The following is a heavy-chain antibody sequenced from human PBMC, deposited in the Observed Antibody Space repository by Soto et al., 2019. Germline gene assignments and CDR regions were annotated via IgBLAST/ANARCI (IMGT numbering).Heavy chain of an antibody. CDR2: ISSSGSTI. CDR1: GFTFSSYE. Sequence: GGSLRLSCAASGFTFSSYEMNWVRQAPGKGLEWVSYISSSGSTIYYADSVKGRFTISRDNAKNSLYLQMNSLRAEDTAVYYCARDHKGGYYYYGLDIWGQGTTVTVSS. V-gene: IGHV3-48*03. J-gene: IGHJ6*02. CDR3: ARDHKGGYYYYGLDI.